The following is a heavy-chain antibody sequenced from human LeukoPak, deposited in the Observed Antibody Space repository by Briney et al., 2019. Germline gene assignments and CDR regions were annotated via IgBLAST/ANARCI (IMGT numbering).Heavy chain of an antibody. V-gene: IGHV1-18*01. CDR1: GYTFTSYG. D-gene: IGHD3-16*02. J-gene: IGHJ4*02. CDR3: ARDSVSMITFGGVIPRPFDY. Sequence: GASVKVSCKASGYTFTSYGISWVRQAPGQGLEWMGWISAYNGNTNYAQKLQGTVTMTTDTSTSTAYMELRSLRSDDTAVYYCARDSVSMITFGGVIPRPFDYWGQGTLVTVSS. CDR2: ISAYNGNT.